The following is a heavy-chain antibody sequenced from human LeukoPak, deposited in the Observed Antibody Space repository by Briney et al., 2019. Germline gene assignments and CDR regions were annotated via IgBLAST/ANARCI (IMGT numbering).Heavy chain of an antibody. V-gene: IGHV1-8*03. J-gene: IGHJ4*02. CDR3: ARGPPGNYGL. CDR2: MNPNSGNT. CDR1: GYTFTSYD. Sequence: GASVKVSCKALGYTFTSYDINWVRRAPGQGLEWMGWMNPNSGNTGYAQQFQGRVTITRNTSISTAYMELSSLRSEDTAVYYCARGPPGNYGLWGQGTLVTVSS. D-gene: IGHD4-11*01.